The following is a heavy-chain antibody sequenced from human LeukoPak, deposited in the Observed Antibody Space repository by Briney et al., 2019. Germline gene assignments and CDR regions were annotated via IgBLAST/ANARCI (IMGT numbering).Heavy chain of an antibody. CDR3: ARSTVTTSTLVDP. CDR2: ISYDGSNK. D-gene: IGHD4-17*01. V-gene: IGHV3-30-3*01. CDR1: GFTFSSYA. Sequence: GGSLRLSCAASGFTFSSYAVHWVRQAPGKGLEWVAVISYDGSNKYYADSVKGRFTISRDNSKNTLYLQMNSLRAEDTAVYYCARSTVTTSTLVDPWGQGTLVTVSS. J-gene: IGHJ5*02.